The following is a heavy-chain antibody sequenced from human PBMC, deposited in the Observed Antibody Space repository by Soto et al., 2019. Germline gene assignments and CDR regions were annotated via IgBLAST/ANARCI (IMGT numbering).Heavy chain of an antibody. CDR2: IRPYNGDT. Sequence: ASVKVSCKASGYMFISYGINWVRQAPGQGLEWMGWIRPYNGDTKYAQNLQGRATMTTDTSTSTAYMEMRSLRSDDTAVYYCVRDLDGSGSYYTDYWGPGTLVTVSS. V-gene: IGHV1-18*01. CDR3: VRDLDGSGSYYTDY. J-gene: IGHJ4*02. CDR1: GYMFISYG. D-gene: IGHD3-10*01.